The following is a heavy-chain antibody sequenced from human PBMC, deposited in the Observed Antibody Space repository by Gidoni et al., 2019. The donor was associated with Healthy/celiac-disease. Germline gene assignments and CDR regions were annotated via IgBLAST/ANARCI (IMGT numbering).Heavy chain of an antibody. V-gene: IGHV4-59*01. CDR2: IYYSGST. D-gene: IGHD6-13*01. CDR1: GGSISSYY. CDR3: ARAGYSSSWYGGGWFDP. J-gene: IGHJ5*02. Sequence: QVQLQESGPGLVKPSETLSLTCPVSGGSISSYYWSWIRQPPGKGLEWIGYIYYSGSTNYNPSLKSRVTISVDTSKNQFSLKLSSVTAADTAVYYCARAGYSSSWYGGGWFDPWGQGTLVTVSS.